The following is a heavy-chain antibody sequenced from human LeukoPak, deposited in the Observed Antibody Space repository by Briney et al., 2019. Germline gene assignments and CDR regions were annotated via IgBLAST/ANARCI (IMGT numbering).Heavy chain of an antibody. D-gene: IGHD3-22*01. V-gene: IGHV1-69*13. CDR1: GGTFSSYA. CDR3: ASYYYDSSGYYGQTWYFDY. CDR2: IIPIFGTA. Sequence: GASVKVSCKASGGTFSSYAISWVRQAPGQGLEWMGGIIPIFGTANYAQKFQGRVTITADESTSTAYMELSSLRSEDTAVYYCASYYYDSSGYYGQTWYFDYWGQGTLVTVSS. J-gene: IGHJ4*02.